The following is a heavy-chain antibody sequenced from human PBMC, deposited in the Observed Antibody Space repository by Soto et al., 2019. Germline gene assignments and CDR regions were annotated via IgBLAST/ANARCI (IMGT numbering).Heavy chain of an antibody. CDR2: TNTGGTT. J-gene: IGHJ6*02. D-gene: IGHD3-3*01. V-gene: IGHV3-53*02. Sequence: EVQVLATGGGLIQPGGSLRLSCAASGFTVNSNYMSWVRQAPGGGLQWVSITNTGGTTYYADSVKGRFTVSRDNSKNTLYLQMNSLRAEDTAVYYCAKGDGFIFAVWGQGTTVSVSS. CDR3: AKGDGFIFAV. CDR1: GFTVNSNY.